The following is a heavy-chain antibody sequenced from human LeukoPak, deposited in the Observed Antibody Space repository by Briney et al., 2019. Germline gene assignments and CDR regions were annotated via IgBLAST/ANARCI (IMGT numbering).Heavy chain of an antibody. CDR3: ARGYSYGPYYYYYYMDV. Sequence: SETLSLTCTVSGGSISSSSYYWGWIRQPPGKGLEWIGSIYYSGSTYYNPSLKSRVTISVDTSKNQFSLKLSSVTAADTAVYYCARGYSYGPYYYYYYMDVWGKGTTVTVSS. CDR1: GGSISSSSYY. CDR2: IYYSGST. J-gene: IGHJ6*03. V-gene: IGHV4-39*07. D-gene: IGHD5-18*01.